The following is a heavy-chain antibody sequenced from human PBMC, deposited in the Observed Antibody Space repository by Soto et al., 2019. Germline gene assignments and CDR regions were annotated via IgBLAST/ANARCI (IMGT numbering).Heavy chain of an antibody. CDR3: ARAHGSGLDL. D-gene: IGHD3-10*01. CDR2: IKQDGSEK. Sequence: EVQLVESGGGLVQPGGSLRLSCAASGFPLSTYFMTWVRQAPGKGLECVAKIKQDGSEKYYLDSVKGRFTISRDNSKNSLYLQMSSLRGEDAAVYYCARAHGSGLDLWGQGTLVTVSS. V-gene: IGHV3-7*04. J-gene: IGHJ5*02. CDR1: GFPLSTYF.